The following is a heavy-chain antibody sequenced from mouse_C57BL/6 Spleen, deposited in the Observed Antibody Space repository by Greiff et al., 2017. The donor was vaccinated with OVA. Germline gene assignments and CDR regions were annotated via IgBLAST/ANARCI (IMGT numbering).Heavy chain of an antibody. D-gene: IGHD3-1*01. CDR2: IHPNRGST. V-gene: IGHV1-64*01. J-gene: IGHJ1*03. Sequence: QVQLQQPGAELVKPGASVKLSCKASGYTFTSYWMHWVKQRPGQGLEWIGMIHPNRGSTNYNEKFKSKGTLTVDKSSSTAYMQLSSLTSEDSAVYYCARGPGLLYWYFDVWGTGTTVTVSA. CDR3: ARGPGLLYWYFDV. CDR1: GYTFTSYW.